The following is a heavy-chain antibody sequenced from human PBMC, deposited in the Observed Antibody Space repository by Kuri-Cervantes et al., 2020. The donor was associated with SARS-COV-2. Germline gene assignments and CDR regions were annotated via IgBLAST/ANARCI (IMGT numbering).Heavy chain of an antibody. CDR1: GGSFSGYY. CDR3: ARGILGDDSVHYGMDV. V-gene: IGHV4-34*01. J-gene: IGHJ6*02. D-gene: IGHD3-16*01. CDR2: INHSGST. Sequence: SETLSLTCAVYGGSFSGYYWSWIRQPPGKGLEWIGEINHSGSTNYNPSLKSRVTISVDTSKNQFSLKLSSVTAADTAVYYCARGILGDDSVHYGMDVWGQGTSVTVSS.